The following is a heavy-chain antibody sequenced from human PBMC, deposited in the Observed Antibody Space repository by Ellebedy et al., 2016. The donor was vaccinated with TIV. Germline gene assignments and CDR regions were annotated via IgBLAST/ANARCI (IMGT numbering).Heavy chain of an antibody. CDR2: INHSGST. CDR1: IESFSGFY. CDR3: ARGRGQWHRFDY. J-gene: IGHJ4*02. Sequence: SETLSLXXAVYIESFSGFYWSWIRQPPGKGLEWIGEINHSGSTNYNPSLKSRLSISVDTSKNQFSLKLSSVTAADTAVYYCARGRGQWHRFDYWGQGSLVTVSS. D-gene: IGHD6-19*01. V-gene: IGHV4-34*01.